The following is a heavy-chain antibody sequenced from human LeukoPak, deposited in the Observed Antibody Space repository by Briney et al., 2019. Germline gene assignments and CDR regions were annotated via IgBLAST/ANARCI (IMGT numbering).Heavy chain of an antibody. J-gene: IGHJ5*02. CDR2: IYPGDSDT. CDR1: GYSFTSYW. CDR3: ARGGGRFLEWLLFSGENPDNWFDP. Sequence: GESLKISCKGSGYSFTSYWIGWVRQMPGKGLEWMGIIYPGDSDTRYSPSFQGQVTISADKSISTAYLQWSSLKASDTAMYYCARGGGRFLEWLLFSGENPDNWFDPWGQGTLVTVSS. V-gene: IGHV5-51*01. D-gene: IGHD3-3*01.